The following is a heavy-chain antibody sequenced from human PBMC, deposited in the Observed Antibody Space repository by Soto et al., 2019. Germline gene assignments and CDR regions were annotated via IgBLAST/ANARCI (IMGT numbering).Heavy chain of an antibody. D-gene: IGHD1-26*01. J-gene: IGHJ4*02. CDR2: ISYDGSNK. CDR1: GFTFSSYA. CDR3: ARDPSGSYFDY. Sequence: GGSLRLSCAASGFTFSSYAMHWVRQAPGKGLEWVAVISYDGSNKYYADSVKGRFTISRDNSKNTLYLQMNSLRAEDTAVYYCARDPSGSYFDYWGQGTLVTVSS. V-gene: IGHV3-30-3*01.